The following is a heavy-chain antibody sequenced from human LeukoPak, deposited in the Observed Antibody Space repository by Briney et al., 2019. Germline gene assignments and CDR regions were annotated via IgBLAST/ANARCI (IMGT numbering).Heavy chain of an antibody. CDR3: ARSDGIAAAGPFDY. V-gene: IGHV3-23*01. J-gene: IGHJ4*02. Sequence: GGSLRLSCVVSGFTFSNYVMSWVRQAPGKGLEWVSSISGSGGSTHYIDSVKGRFTISRDNSKNTLYLQMNSLSAEDTAVYYCARSDGIAAAGPFDYWGQGTLVTVSS. CDR1: GFTFSNYV. D-gene: IGHD6-13*01. CDR2: ISGSGGST.